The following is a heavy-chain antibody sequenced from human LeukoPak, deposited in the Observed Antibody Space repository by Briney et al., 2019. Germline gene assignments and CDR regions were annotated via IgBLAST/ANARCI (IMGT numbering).Heavy chain of an antibody. CDR1: GGSISSYY. D-gene: IGHD1-20*01. CDR2: IYYSGST. J-gene: IGHJ3*02. V-gene: IGHV4-59*08. CDR3: ARHVHNWNDPEVHDAFDI. Sequence: SETLSLTCTVSGGSISSYYWSWIRQPPGKGLEWIGYIYYSGSTNYNPSLKSRVTISVDTSKNQFSLKLSSVTAADTAVYYCARHVHNWNDPEVHDAFDIWPRDNGHRLF.